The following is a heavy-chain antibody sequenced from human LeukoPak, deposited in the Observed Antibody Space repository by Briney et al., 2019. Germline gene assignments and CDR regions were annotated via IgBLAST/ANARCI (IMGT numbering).Heavy chain of an antibody. CDR2: FNPYSGGT. Sequence: ASVTVSCKASGYTFTGYYMHWVRQAPGPGREWLGWFNPYSGGTNYAQKCQGRVTMTRDTSITTSYMEKSRLRSDHTAVYYCARVRYRLAETYIDYWGQGTLVTVSS. J-gene: IGHJ4*02. CDR1: GYTFTGYY. CDR3: ARVRYRLAETYIDY. D-gene: IGHD3-16*01. V-gene: IGHV1-2*02.